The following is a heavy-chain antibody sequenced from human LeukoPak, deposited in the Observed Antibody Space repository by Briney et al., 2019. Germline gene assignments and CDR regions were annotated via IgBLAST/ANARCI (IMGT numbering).Heavy chain of an antibody. CDR3: ATRAPRYCSSTSCYWGRASWFDP. D-gene: IGHD2-2*01. J-gene: IGHJ5*02. Sequence: SETLSLTCAVYGGSFSGYYWSWIRQPPGKGLQWIGEINHSGSTNYNPSLKSRVTISVDTSMNQFSLKLSSVTAADTAVYYCATRAPRYCSSTSCYWGRASWFDPWGQGTLVTVSS. V-gene: IGHV4-34*01. CDR2: INHSGST. CDR1: GGSFSGYY.